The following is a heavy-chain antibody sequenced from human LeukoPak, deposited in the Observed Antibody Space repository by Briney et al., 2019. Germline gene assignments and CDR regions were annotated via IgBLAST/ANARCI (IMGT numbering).Heavy chain of an antibody. CDR1: GFTFSSYA. CDR3: ARDQSVRGVIADY. D-gene: IGHD3-10*01. V-gene: IGHV3-23*01. J-gene: IGHJ4*02. Sequence: GGSLRLSCAASGFTFSSYAMSWVRQAPGKGPEWVSAISGSGGSTYYADSVKGRFTISRDNSKNTLYLQMNSLRAEDTAVYYCARDQSVRGVIADYWGQGTLVTVSS. CDR2: ISGSGGST.